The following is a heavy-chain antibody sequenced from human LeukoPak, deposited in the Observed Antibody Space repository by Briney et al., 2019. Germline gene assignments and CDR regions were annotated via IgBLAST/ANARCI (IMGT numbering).Heavy chain of an antibody. CDR3: ARDRSYYYDSSGYHEVDY. D-gene: IGHD3-22*01. J-gene: IGHJ4*02. CDR1: GFTFDDYG. CDR2: INWNGGST. V-gene: IGHV3-20*04. Sequence: GGSLRLSCAASGFTFDDYGMSWVRHAPGKGLEWVSGINWNGGSTVYADSVKGRFTISRDNAKNSLYLQMNSLRAEDTALYYCARDRSYYYDSSGYHEVDYWGQGTLVTVSS.